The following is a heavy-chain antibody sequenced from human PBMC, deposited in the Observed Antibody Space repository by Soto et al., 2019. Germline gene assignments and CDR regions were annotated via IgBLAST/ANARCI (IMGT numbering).Heavy chain of an antibody. CDR2: IQSGGPT. V-gene: IGHV3-66*01. Sequence: GGSLRLSCAASGFTVSSKYMSWVRQAPGKGLEWVSLIQSGGPTYYADSVKGRFTISRDTSENTVHLQMDSLRAEDTAVYYCARDDVLCDGGRCYPGSIDYWGQGTLVTVSS. CDR3: ARDDVLCDGGRCYPGSIDY. D-gene: IGHD2-15*01. CDR1: GFTVSSKY. J-gene: IGHJ4*02.